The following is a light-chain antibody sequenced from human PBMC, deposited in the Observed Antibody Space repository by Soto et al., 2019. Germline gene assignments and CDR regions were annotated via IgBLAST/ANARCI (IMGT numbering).Light chain of an antibody. Sequence: DIQLTQSPSFLSASVGDRVTITCRASQGINIFLAWFQHKPGKAPHLLISAASTLQSGVPSRFSGSGSETEFTLTITSLQPEDSATYYCQQRNSYPRPFGQGTKVEIK. CDR3: QQRNSYPRP. V-gene: IGKV1-9*01. J-gene: IGKJ2*01. CDR1: QGINIF. CDR2: AAS.